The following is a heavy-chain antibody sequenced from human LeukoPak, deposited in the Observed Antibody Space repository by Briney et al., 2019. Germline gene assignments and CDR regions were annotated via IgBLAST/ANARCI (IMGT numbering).Heavy chain of an antibody. J-gene: IGHJ4*02. CDR1: GGSISSGDYY. Sequence: SQTLSLTCTVSGGSISSGDYYWSWIRQPPGKGLGWIGYIYYSGSTYYNPSLKSRVTISVDTSKNQFSLKLSSVTAADTAVYYCAREVRGYSYGYFDYWGQGTLVVVSS. CDR2: IYYSGST. V-gene: IGHV4-30-4*01. D-gene: IGHD5-18*01. CDR3: AREVRGYSYGYFDY.